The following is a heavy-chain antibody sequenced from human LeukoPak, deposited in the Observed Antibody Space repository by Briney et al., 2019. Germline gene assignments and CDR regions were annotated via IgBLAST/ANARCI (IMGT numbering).Heavy chain of an antibody. CDR1: GGSISPYY. CDR2: IYYTGST. V-gene: IGHV4-59*01. J-gene: IGHJ4*02. Sequence: SETLSLTCTVSGGSISPYYWSWIRQSPGKGLEYIGYIYYTGSTNYNPSIKSRVTISLDTSNNQFSLILSSVTAADTAVYYCTRGLRGGDYQLLPFGYWGQETLVTVSS. D-gene: IGHD1-26*01. CDR3: TRGLRGGDYQLLPFGY.